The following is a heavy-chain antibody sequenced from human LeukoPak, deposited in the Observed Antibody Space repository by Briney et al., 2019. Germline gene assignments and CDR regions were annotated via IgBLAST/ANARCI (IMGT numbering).Heavy chain of an antibody. CDR1: GFTFTNFA. V-gene: IGHV3-23*01. J-gene: IGHJ4*02. CDR2: ISASGRST. Sequence: GGSLRLSCAASGFTFTNFARSGVRQAPGKGLDGVSVISASGRSTYYADSVRGRFTISRDTSKNTLYLQMSSLRAEDTALYYCAKSRSGYYRFDSWGQGTLVIVSS. D-gene: IGHD3-22*01. CDR3: AKSRSGYYRFDS.